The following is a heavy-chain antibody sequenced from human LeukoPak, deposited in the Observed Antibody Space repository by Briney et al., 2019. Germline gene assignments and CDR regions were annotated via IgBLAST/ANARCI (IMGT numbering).Heavy chain of an antibody. D-gene: IGHD4-17*01. V-gene: IGHV4-28*05. J-gene: IGHJ3*02. CDR2: FYYSGSI. Sequence: SETLSLTCAVSGYSISSSNYWAWIRQPPGRGWEWFGTFYYSGSIYYNPSLKSRVTMSVDTSKNQFSLKLSSVTAVDTAVYYCARKATTGPTKAAFDIWGQGTMVTVSS. CDR1: GYSISSSNY. CDR3: ARKATTGPTKAAFDI.